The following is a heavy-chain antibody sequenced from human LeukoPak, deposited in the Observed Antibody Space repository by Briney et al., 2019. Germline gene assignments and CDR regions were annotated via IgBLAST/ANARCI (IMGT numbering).Heavy chain of an antibody. CDR3: ARCKGYFDWFGGVGIDYYYYYYMDV. Sequence: PGGSLRLSCAASGFTFSSYSMNWVRQAPGKGLEWVSSISSSSSYIYYADSVKGRFTISRDNAKNSLYLQMNSLRAEDTAVYYCARCKGYFDWFGGVGIDYYYYYYMDVWGKGTTVTISS. V-gene: IGHV3-21*01. CDR1: GFTFSSYS. CDR2: ISSSSSYI. D-gene: IGHD3-9*01. J-gene: IGHJ6*03.